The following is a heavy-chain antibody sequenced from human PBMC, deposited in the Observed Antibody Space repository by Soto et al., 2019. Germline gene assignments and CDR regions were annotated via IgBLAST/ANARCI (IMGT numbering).Heavy chain of an antibody. V-gene: IGHV3-66*01. J-gene: IGHJ6*03. CDR1: GFTVSSNY. CDR2: IYSGGST. Sequence: GGSLRLSCAASGFTVSSNYMSWVRQAPGKGLEWVSVIYSGGSTYYADSVKGRFTISRDNSKNTLYLQMNSLRAEDTAVYYCARDRYMITFGGADYYYYYMDVWGKGTTVTVSS. CDR3: ARDRYMITFGGADYYYYYMDV. D-gene: IGHD3-16*01.